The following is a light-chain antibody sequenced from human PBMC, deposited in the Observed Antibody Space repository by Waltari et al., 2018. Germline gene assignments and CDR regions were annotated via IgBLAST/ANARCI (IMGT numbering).Light chain of an antibody. CDR3: QVYGSSPLT. CDR1: QSVFSSY. Sequence: ILLTQFPGTLSLSPGETATFSCRASQSVFSSYIGWYQQKPGQAPRLLIYGASNRATDIPDRFSGSGSGTDFTLTISRLEPEDFAVYYCQVYGSSPLTFGGGTKVDFK. V-gene: IGKV3-20*01. CDR2: GAS. J-gene: IGKJ4*01.